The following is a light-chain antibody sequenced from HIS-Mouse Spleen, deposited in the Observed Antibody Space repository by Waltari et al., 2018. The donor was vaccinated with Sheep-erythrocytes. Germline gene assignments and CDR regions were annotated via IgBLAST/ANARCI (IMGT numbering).Light chain of an antibody. CDR3: AAWDDSLNGPV. V-gene: IGLV1-44*01. CDR1: SSNIGSNP. Sequence: QSVLTQPPSASGTPGQRVTIPFSGSSSNIGSNPVNWYQQLPGTAPKLLIYSNNQRPSGVPDRFSGSKSGTSASLAISGLQSEDEADYYCAAWDDSLNGPVFGGGTKLTVL. J-gene: IGLJ3*02. CDR2: SNN.